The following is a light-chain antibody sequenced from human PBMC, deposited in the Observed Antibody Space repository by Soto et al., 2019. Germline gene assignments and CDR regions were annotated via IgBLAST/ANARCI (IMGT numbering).Light chain of an antibody. CDR1: QDISNW. J-gene: IGKJ4*01. CDR3: QQADSVPLT. V-gene: IGKV1D-12*01. CDR2: AAS. Sequence: DIQMTQSPASVSASVGDRVTLTCRASQDISNWLAWYQQKPGKAPKLLIYAASSLQTGVPSRFSVSGSGTDFSLTISSLQPEDFATYYCQQADSVPLTFGGGTKVEI.